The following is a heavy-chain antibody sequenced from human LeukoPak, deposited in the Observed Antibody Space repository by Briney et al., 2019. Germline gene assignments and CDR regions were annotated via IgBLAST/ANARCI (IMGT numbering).Heavy chain of an antibody. CDR1: GFXFSDYT. Sequence: GGSLRLSCAASGFXFSDYTINWVRQAPGKGLEWVSRIRSVTTYIYYTDSVKGRFTISRDNAKNSLSLQMNSLRAEDTAVYYCARAIAVAGPYYFDYWGQGTLVTVSS. V-gene: IGHV3-21*01. D-gene: IGHD6-19*01. J-gene: IGHJ4*02. CDR2: IRSVTTYI. CDR3: ARAIAVAGPYYFDY.